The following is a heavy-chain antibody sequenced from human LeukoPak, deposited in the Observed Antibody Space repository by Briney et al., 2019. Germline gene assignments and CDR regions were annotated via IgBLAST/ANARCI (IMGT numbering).Heavy chain of an antibody. Sequence: TSGTLSLTCAVSGGSISSSNWWSWVRQPPGKGLEWIGKIYHSGSTNYNPSLKSRVTISVDKSKNQFSLKLSSVTAADTAVYYCARTHDSGDYPTTYFDYWGQGALVTVSS. CDR2: IYHSGST. CDR1: GGSISSSNW. J-gene: IGHJ4*02. D-gene: IGHD4-17*01. CDR3: ARTHDSGDYPTTYFDY. V-gene: IGHV4-4*02.